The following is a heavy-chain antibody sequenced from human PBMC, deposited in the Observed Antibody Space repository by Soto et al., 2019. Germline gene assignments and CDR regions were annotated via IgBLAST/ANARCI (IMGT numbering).Heavy chain of an antibody. CDR2: ISSSSSYI. CDR1: GFTFSSYS. J-gene: IGHJ4*02. CDR3: ARDQHDLHYDFWSGLDY. D-gene: IGHD3-3*01. Sequence: GGSLRLSCAASGFTFSSYSMNWVRQAPGKGLEWVSSISSSSSYIYYADSVKGRFTISRDNAKNSLYLQMNSLRAEDTAVYYCARDQHDLHYDFWSGLDYWGQGTLVTVSS. V-gene: IGHV3-21*01.